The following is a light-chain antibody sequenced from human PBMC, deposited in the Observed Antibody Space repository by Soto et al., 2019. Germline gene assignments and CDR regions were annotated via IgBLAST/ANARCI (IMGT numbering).Light chain of an antibody. J-gene: IGKJ1*01. V-gene: IGKV1-17*02. CDR2: GAS. CDR3: LQHNSFPLT. CDR1: QGIRID. Sequence: DIQMTQSPSSLSASVGDRVTITCRASQGIRIDLGWFQQRPGKAPKRLIYGASSLQSGVPSRFSGSGSGTEFTLTISNLQPEDFATYYCLQHNSFPLTFGKGTKVEIK.